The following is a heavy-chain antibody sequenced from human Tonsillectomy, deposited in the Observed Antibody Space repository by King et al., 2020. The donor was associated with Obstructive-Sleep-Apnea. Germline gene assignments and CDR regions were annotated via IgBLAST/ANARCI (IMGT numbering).Heavy chain of an antibody. CDR2: ISFDGGKK. CDR1: GFSFRRYG. V-gene: IGHV3-30-3*01. Sequence: VQLVESGGGVVQPGGSPRLSCAASGFSFRRYGIHWVRQAPGKGLQWVAVISFDGGKKYYADSVRGRFTVSRDNSENKVYLQMDSLTPEDTAAYYCAKVVATTLPQSIYPGGLDVWGQGTTVSVS. D-gene: IGHD2-15*01. CDR3: AKVVATTLPQSIYPGGLDV. J-gene: IGHJ6*02.